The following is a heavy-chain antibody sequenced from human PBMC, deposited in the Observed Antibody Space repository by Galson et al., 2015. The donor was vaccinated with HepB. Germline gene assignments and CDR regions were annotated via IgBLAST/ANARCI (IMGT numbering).Heavy chain of an antibody. CDR3: ARVGSTTIFGVAPNWFDP. CDR2: MNPNSGNT. CDR1: GYTFTSYD. J-gene: IGHJ5*02. V-gene: IGHV1-8*01. Sequence: SVKVSCKASGYTFTSYDINWVRQATGQGLEWMGWMNPNSGNTGYAQKFQGRVTMTRNTSISTAYMELSSLRSEDTAVYYCARVGSTTIFGVAPNWFDPWGQGTLVTVSS. D-gene: IGHD3-3*01.